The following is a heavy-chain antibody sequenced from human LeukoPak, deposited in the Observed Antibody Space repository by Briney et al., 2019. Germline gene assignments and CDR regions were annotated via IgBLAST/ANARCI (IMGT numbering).Heavy chain of an antibody. D-gene: IGHD1-26*01. J-gene: IGHJ6*02. CDR1: DVSINSYY. CDR2: IYYNGNT. CDR3: ARGRSNYYGMDV. V-gene: IGHV4-59*01. Sequence: SETLSLTCSVSDVSINSYYWDWIRRPPGKGLEWIGYIYYNGNTNYSPSLKSRVTMSVDTSKNLFSLKVSSVTAADTAVYYCARGRSNYYGMDVWGQGTTVTVSS.